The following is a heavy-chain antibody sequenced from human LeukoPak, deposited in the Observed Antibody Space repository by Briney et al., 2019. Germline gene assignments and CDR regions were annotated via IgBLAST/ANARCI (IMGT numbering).Heavy chain of an antibody. V-gene: IGHV5-51*01. D-gene: IGHD3-22*01. Sequence: GESLKISCKASGYSFTSYWIAWVRQMPGKGLEYMGFIYPGGSDTRYSPSFQGHVTISADKSISTAYLQRSSLKASDTAMYYCARREYYYDSTGYYFRGPGQFDLWGQGTLVTVSS. CDR1: GYSFTSYW. CDR2: IYPGGSDT. CDR3: ARREYYYDSTGYYFRGPGQFDL. J-gene: IGHJ4*02.